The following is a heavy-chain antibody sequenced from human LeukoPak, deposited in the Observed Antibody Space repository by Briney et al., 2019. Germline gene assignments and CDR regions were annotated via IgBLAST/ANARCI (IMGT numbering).Heavy chain of an antibody. CDR3: ARDTYYYDSSGTDGFDP. V-gene: IGHV1-69*06. CDR1: GGTFSSYA. Sequence: ASVKVSCKASGGTFSSYAISWVRQARGQGLEWMGGIIPIFGTANYAQKFQGRVTITADKSTSTAYMELSSLRSEDTAVYYCARDTYYYDSSGTDGFDPWGQGTLVTVSS. D-gene: IGHD3-22*01. J-gene: IGHJ5*02. CDR2: IIPIFGTA.